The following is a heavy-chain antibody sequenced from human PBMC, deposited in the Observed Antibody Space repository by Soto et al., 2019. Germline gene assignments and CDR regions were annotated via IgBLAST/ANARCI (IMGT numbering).Heavy chain of an antibody. CDR1: GGSISSGDYY. D-gene: IGHD4-17*01. CDR2: IYYSGST. CDR3: THGDSANDY. V-gene: IGHV4-30-4*03. J-gene: IGHJ4*02. Sequence: SETLSLTCTVSGGSISSGDYYWSWIRQPPGKGLEWIGYIYYSGSTYYNPSLKSRVTISVDKSKKEVSLRLTSVIAADTAVYYCTHGDSANDYWGQGTLVTVSS.